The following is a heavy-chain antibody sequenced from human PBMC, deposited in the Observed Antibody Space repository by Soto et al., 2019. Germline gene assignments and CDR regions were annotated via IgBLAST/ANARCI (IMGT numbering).Heavy chain of an antibody. CDR3: ARDATYRDSSFYYDVFDI. D-gene: IGHD3-22*01. Sequence: DVQLMESGGCLVQPGGSLRLSCAASGFTVSYYWMTWVRQAPGKGLEWVANRRRDGGEEHYVDSVKGRFSVSRDTAKGSLYLQLNSLRIKDAAVYYCARDATYRDSSFYYDVFDIWGQGTMVTVSS. V-gene: IGHV3-7*05. J-gene: IGHJ3*02. CDR2: RRRDGGEE. CDR1: GFTVSYYW.